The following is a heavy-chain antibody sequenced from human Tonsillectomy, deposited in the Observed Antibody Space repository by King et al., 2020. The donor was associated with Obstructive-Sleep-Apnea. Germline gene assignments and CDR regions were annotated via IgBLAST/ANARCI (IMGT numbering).Heavy chain of an antibody. CDR2: MSYDGSFE. Sequence: VQLVESGGGVVQPGRSLRLSCVASGFTFSSYAMNWVRQAPGKGREWVAFMSYDGSFECYADSVKGRFTISRDNSEKTLYLQMNSLRDEDTAFYYCAKGHDGSFYRAFDYWGQGTLVTVSP. CDR3: AKGHDGSFYRAFDY. D-gene: IGHD2-2*01. V-gene: IGHV3-30*04. CDR1: GFTFSSYA. J-gene: IGHJ4*02.